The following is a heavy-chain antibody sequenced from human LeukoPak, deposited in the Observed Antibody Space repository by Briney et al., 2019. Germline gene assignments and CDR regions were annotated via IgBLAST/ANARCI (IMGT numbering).Heavy chain of an antibody. J-gene: IGHJ3*02. CDR2: INSDGSDT. V-gene: IGHV3-74*01. Sequence: PGGSLRLSCAASGFTFYRYWMHWVRQAPGKGLVWVSRINSDGSDTGYADSVRGRFTISRDNAKNTLYLQMNSLRAEDTAVYYCARDESLPFDIWGQGTRVTVSS. CDR3: ARDESLPFDI. CDR1: GFTFYRYW.